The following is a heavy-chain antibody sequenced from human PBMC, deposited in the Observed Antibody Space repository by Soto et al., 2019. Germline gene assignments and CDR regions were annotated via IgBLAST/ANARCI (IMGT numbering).Heavy chain of an antibody. D-gene: IGHD5-12*01. CDR1: GYTFSNYG. Sequence: QVQLVQSEPEVKKPGASVKVSCKASGYTFSNYGINWVRQAPGQGLEWMGWISVYNDNTKYAQKIQGRVTMTTDTSSSTAYMELRSLRSDDTAVYYCARAAKMTPTYIQHWGQGTLVTVSS. V-gene: IGHV1-18*01. CDR3: ARAAKMTPTYIQH. J-gene: IGHJ1*01. CDR2: ISVYNDNT.